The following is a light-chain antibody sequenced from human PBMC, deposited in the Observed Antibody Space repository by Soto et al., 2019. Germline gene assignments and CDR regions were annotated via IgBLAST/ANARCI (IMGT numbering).Light chain of an antibody. V-gene: IGKV3-20*01. CDR1: QSVSSGY. J-gene: IGKJ4*01. Sequence: EIVLTQSPGTLSLSPGEGATLSCRASQSVSSGYLAWYQQKPGQTPRLLIYSASSRATGIPDRFSGSGSGTDFTLTISSLQPEDFATYYCQQLNSYPLTFGGGTKVDIK. CDR2: SAS. CDR3: QQLNSYPLT.